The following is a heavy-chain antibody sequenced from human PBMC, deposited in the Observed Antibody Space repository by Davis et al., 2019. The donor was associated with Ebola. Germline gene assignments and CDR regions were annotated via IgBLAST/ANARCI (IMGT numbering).Heavy chain of an antibody. CDR3: ARQTPDDYGDYHDAFDI. CDR1: GYSFTSYW. Sequence: PGGSLRLSCKGSGYSFTSYWIGWVRQMPGKGLEWMGIIYPGDSDTRYSPSFQGQVTISADKSISTAYLQWSSLKASDTAMYYCARQTPDDYGDYHDAFDIWGQGTMVTVSS. D-gene: IGHD4-17*01. CDR2: IYPGDSDT. J-gene: IGHJ3*02. V-gene: IGHV5-51*01.